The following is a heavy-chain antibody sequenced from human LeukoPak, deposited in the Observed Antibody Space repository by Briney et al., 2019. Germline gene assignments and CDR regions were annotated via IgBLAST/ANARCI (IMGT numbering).Heavy chain of an antibody. D-gene: IGHD2-21*01. CDR1: GYTFTNNW. Sequence: ASVKVSCKAFGYTFTNNWMHWVRQAPGKGLEWMGGFDPEDGETIYAQKFQGRVTMTEDTSTDTAYMELSSLRSEDTAVYYCARGIPPSFDYWGQGTLVTVSS. J-gene: IGHJ4*02. CDR2: FDPEDGET. V-gene: IGHV1-24*01. CDR3: ARGIPPSFDY.